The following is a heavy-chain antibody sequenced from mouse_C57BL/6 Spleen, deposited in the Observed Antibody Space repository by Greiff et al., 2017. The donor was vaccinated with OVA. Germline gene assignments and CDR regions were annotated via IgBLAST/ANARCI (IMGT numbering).Heavy chain of an antibody. CDR2: IYPGSGST. D-gene: IGHD2-12*01. V-gene: IGHV1-55*01. CDR3: ARWDLRSENYFDY. CDR1: GYTFTSYW. Sequence: QVQLQQPGAELVKPGASVKMSCKASGYTFTSYWITWVKQRPGQGLEWIGDIYPGSGSTNYNEKFKSKATLTVDTPSSTAYMQLSSLTSEDSAVYYCARWDLRSENYFDYWGQGTTLTVSS. J-gene: IGHJ2*01.